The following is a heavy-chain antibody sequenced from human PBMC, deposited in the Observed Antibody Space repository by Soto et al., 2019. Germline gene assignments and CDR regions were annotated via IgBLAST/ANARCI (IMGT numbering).Heavy chain of an antibody. CDR2: INPSSGST. J-gene: IGHJ4*02. Sequence: ASVKVSCKVSGYTLTELSMQWVRQAPGQGLEWMGVINPSSGSTNYAQKFQGRVIMTRDTSTSTVYMELSTLRSDDTAVYYCARIYSGSRLDYWGQGTLVTVS. CDR3: ARIYSGSRLDY. D-gene: IGHD1-26*01. CDR1: GYTLTELS. V-gene: IGHV1-46*01.